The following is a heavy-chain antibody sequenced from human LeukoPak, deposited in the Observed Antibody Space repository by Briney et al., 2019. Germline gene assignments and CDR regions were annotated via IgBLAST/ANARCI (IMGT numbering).Heavy chain of an antibody. CDR3: ARGSQVEKYGYVPDDY. Sequence: SVKVSCKASGGTFSSYAISWVRQAPGQGLEWMGRIIPIFGIANYAQKFQGRVTITADKSTSTAYMELSSLRSEDTAVYYCARGSQVEKYGYVPDDYWGQGTLVTVSS. D-gene: IGHD5-18*01. V-gene: IGHV1-69*04. CDR1: GGTFSSYA. CDR2: IIPIFGIA. J-gene: IGHJ4*02.